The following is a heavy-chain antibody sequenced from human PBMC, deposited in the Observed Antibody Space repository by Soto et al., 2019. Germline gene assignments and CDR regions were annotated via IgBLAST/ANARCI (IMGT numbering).Heavy chain of an antibody. CDR3: AREPTRRDHGMDV. Sequence: SETLSLTCTVSGGSISSYYWSWIRQPPGKGLEWIGYIYYSGSTNYNPSLKSRVTISVVTSKNQFSLKLSSVTAADTAVYYCAREPTRRDHGMDVWGQGTTVTVS. V-gene: IGHV4-59*12. CDR1: GGSISSYY. J-gene: IGHJ6*02. CDR2: IYYSGST.